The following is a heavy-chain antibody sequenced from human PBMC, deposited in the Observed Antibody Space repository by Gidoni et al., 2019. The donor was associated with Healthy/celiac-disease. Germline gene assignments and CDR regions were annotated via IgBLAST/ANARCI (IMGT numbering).Heavy chain of an antibody. CDR3: ARDDCSGGSCYTSAWYYYYGMDV. D-gene: IGHD2-15*01. J-gene: IGHJ6*02. V-gene: IGHV3-23*01. CDR2: MSGSGGST. Sequence: EVQLLESGGGLVQPGGSLRLSCAASGFTFRSYAMSWFRQAPGKGLEWVSAMSGSGGSTYYADAVKGRFTISRDNSKNTRYLQMNSRRAEDTAVYYCARDDCSGGSCYTSAWYYYYGMDVWGQGTTVTVSS. CDR1: GFTFRSYA.